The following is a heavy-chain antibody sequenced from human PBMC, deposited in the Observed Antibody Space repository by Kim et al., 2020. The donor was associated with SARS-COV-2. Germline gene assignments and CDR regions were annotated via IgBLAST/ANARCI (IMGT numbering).Heavy chain of an antibody. V-gene: IGHV3-74*01. CDR3: ARGSGSYGFDS. CDR1: GFTFSNHW. CDR2: INADRSVI. D-gene: IGHD1-26*01. Sequence: GGSLRLSCAASGFTFSNHWMYWVRQAPGKGPVWVSRINADRSVIEYAASVKGRFTISRDNAKSTLDLQMNSLRPEDTAVYYWARGSGSYGFDSWGQGSFVAGSS. J-gene: IGHJ4*02.